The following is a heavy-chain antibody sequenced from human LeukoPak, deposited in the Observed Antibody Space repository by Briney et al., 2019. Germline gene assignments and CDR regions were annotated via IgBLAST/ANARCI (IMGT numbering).Heavy chain of an antibody. CDR3: ARKVQYDCSGGSCYSGYFDY. J-gene: IGHJ4*02. D-gene: IGHD2-15*01. CDR2: INHSGST. V-gene: IGHV4-34*01. CDR1: GGSFSGYY. Sequence: SETLSLTCAVYGGSFSGYYWGWIRQPPGKGLEWIGEINHSGSTNYNPSLKSRVTISVDTSKNQFSLKLSSVTAADTAVYYCARKVQYDCSGGSCYSGYFDYWGQGTLVTVSS.